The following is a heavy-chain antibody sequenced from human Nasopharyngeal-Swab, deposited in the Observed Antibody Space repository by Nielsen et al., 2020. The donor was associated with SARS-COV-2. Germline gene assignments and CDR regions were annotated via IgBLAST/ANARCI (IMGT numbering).Heavy chain of an antibody. D-gene: IGHD1-20*01. CDR2: ISYDGTNK. J-gene: IGHJ4*02. CDR1: GFTFSSYA. CDR3: VRHYNWRLDY. Sequence: GGSLRLSCSASGFTFSSYAMHWVRQSPGKGLEWVALISYDGTNKDYADSVKGRFTLSRDNSINTLYLQMNSLRPEDTALYYCVRHYNWRLDYWGQGTLVTVSS. V-gene: IGHV3-30-3*01.